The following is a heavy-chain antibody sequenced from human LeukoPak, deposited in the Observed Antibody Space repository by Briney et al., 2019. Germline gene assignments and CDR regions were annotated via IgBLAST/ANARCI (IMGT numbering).Heavy chain of an antibody. V-gene: IGHV3-23*01. CDR1: VFTFISYA. CDR2: ISGREGST. J-gene: IGHJ4*02. Sequence: PGGSLRLSCAASVFTFISYAMSWVRQAPGKGLEGVSAISGREGSTYYADSVKGRFTISRDTSKNTLYLNMNRVRAEDTHVYYCASILGSEVLRYFAWSDYWGQGTLVTVS. D-gene: IGHD3-9*01. CDR3: ASILGSEVLRYFAWSDY.